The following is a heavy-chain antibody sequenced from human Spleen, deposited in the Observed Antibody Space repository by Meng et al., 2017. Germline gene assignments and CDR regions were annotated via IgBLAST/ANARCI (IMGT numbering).Heavy chain of an antibody. Sequence: QVQLAESGGALVQPGRSLRLSCAASGFSFSNYAMHWDRQAPGKGLEWVALISYGGTNKYYADSVKGRFTISRDKSKNTPFLQMNSLRAEDTAVYYCAKGPAMAGYFDYWGQGTLVTVSS. J-gene: IGHJ4*02. D-gene: IGHD6-19*01. CDR2: ISYGGTNK. CDR1: GFSFSNYA. CDR3: AKGPAMAGYFDY. V-gene: IGHV3-30-3*01.